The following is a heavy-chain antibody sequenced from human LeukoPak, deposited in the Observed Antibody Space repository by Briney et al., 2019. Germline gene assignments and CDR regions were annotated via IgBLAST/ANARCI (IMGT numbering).Heavy chain of an antibody. CDR1: GYSISSGYY. J-gene: IGHJ5*02. D-gene: IGHD1-26*01. CDR2: IYHSGST. CDR3: ARDLGGSYYVWFDP. Sequence: SETLSLTCTVSGYSISSGYYWGWIRQPPGKGLEWIGSIYHSGSTYYNPSLKSRVTISVDTSKNQFSLKLSSVTAADTAVYYCARDLGGSYYVWFDPWGQGTLVTVSP. V-gene: IGHV4-38-2*02.